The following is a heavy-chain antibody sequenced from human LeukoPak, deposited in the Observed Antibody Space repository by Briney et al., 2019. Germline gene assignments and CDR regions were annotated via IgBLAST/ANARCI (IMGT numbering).Heavy chain of an antibody. CDR1: GYTFTSYY. V-gene: IGHV1-46*01. CDR2: INPSGGST. Sequence: ASVKVSCKASGYTFTSYYMHWVRQAPGQGLEWMGIINPSGGSTSYAQKFQGRVTMTRDMSTSTVYMELSSLRSEDTAVYYCARDSDSSGRIGWFDPWGQGNLVTVSS. J-gene: IGHJ5*02. CDR3: ARDSDSSGRIGWFDP. D-gene: IGHD3-22*01.